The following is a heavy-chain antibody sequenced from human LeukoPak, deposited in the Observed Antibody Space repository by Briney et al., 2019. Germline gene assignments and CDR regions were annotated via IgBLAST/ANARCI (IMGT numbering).Heavy chain of an antibody. J-gene: IGHJ5*02. D-gene: IGHD6-13*01. Sequence: SETLSLTCAVYGGSFSGYYWSWIRQPPGKGLEWIGEINYSGSTNYNPSLKSRVTISVDTSKNQFSLKLSSVTAADTAVYYCARLTVAAAGTYWFDPWGQGTLVTVSS. CDR2: INYSGST. CDR1: GGSFSGYY. V-gene: IGHV4-34*01. CDR3: ARLTVAAAGTYWFDP.